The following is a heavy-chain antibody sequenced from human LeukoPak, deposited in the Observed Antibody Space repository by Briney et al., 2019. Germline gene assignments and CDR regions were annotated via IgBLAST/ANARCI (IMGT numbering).Heavy chain of an antibody. J-gene: IGHJ3*02. CDR2: ISSSTNTI. CDR1: GFTFSSYS. D-gene: IGHD4-23*01. Sequence: AGGSLRLSCAASGFTFSSYSMNWVRQAPEKGLEWVSYISSSTNTIYYADSVKGRFTISRGNAKNSLFLQMNSLRDEDTAVYYCARGGYGANDDAFDIWGQGTMVTVSS. V-gene: IGHV3-48*02. CDR3: ARGGYGANDDAFDI.